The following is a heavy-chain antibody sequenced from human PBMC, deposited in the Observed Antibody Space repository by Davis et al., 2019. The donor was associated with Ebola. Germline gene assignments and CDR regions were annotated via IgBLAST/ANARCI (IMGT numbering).Heavy chain of an antibody. CDR1: GDSVSVNSGG. CDR2: TYYNSKWYN. V-gene: IGHV6-1*01. D-gene: IGHD6-19*01. Sequence: HSQTLSLTCAISGDSVSVNSGGWNWIRQSPSRGLEWLGRTYYNSKWYNDYAVSVKSRITINPDTSKNQLSLHLNSVTPEDTAIYYCARGWYRTGLDVWGQETTVTVSS. J-gene: IGHJ6*02. CDR3: ARGWYRTGLDV.